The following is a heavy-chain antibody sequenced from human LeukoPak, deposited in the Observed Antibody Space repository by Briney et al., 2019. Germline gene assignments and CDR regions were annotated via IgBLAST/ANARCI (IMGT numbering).Heavy chain of an antibody. CDR2: ISGSGGST. CDR1: GFTFSSYA. Sequence: GGSLRLSCAASGFTFSSYAMSWVRQAPGKGLEWVSAISGSGGSTYYADSVKGRFTISRDNSKNTLYLQMNSLRAEDTAVYYWAKGYDYGDYACGYWGQGTLVTVSS. CDR3: AKGYDYGDYACGY. J-gene: IGHJ4*02. V-gene: IGHV3-23*01. D-gene: IGHD4-17*01.